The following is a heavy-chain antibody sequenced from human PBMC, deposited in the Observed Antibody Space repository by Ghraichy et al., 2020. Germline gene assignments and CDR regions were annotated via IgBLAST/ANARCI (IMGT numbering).Heavy chain of an antibody. CDR3: ARAIGASGRFYFDC. D-gene: IGHD3-10*01. V-gene: IGHV3-23*01. CDR1: GFTFNTYA. J-gene: IGHJ4*02. CDR2: ISGSGGST. Sequence: GGSLRLSCAASGFTFNTYAMSWVRQAPGKGLEWVSVISGSGGSTYYADSVKGRFTISRDSSKNTLYLQMNSLTAEDTAIYYCARAIGASGRFYFDCWGQGTLVTVSS.